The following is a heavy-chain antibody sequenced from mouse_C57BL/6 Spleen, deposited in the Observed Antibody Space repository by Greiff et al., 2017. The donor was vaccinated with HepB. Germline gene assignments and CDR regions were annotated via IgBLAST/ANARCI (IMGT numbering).Heavy chain of an antibody. V-gene: IGHV1-69*01. CDR3: ARRRSSYVYLDY. CDR2: IDPSDSYT. CDR1: GYTFTSYW. J-gene: IGHJ2*01. Sequence: QVQLQQPGAELVMPGASVKLSCKASGYTFTSYWMHWVKQRPGQGLEWIGEIDPSDSYTNYNQKFKGKSTLTVDKSSSTAFMQLSSLTSEDSAVYYCARRRSSYVYLDYWGQGTTLTVSS. D-gene: IGHD1-1*01.